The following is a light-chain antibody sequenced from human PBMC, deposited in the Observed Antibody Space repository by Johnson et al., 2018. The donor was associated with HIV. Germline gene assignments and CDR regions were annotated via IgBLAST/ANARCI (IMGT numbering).Light chain of an antibody. CDR1: SSNIGSNY. V-gene: IGLV1-51*02. CDR2: END. Sequence: QSVLTQSPSVSAAPGQKVTISCSGGSSNIGSNYVSWYKQLPGTAPKLLIYENDKRPSGIRDRFSGSKSGTAATLAITGLQTGDGADYYCGTWDSSLIIFVFGTGTKVTVL. J-gene: IGLJ1*01. CDR3: GTWDSSLIIFV.